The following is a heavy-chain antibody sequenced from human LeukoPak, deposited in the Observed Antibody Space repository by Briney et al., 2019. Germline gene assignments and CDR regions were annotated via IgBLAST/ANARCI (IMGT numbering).Heavy chain of an antibody. J-gene: IGHJ4*02. CDR2: ISGSGGST. CDR3: AKDGYCSSTSCYTSGGIVY. D-gene: IGHD2-2*02. V-gene: IGHV3-23*01. Sequence: PGGSLRLSGAASGFTFSSYAMSWVRQPPGKGLEWVSAISGSGGSTYYADSVKGRFTISRDNSKNTLYLQMNSLRAEDTAVYYCAKDGYCSSTSCYTSGGIVYWGQGTLVTVSS. CDR1: GFTFSSYA.